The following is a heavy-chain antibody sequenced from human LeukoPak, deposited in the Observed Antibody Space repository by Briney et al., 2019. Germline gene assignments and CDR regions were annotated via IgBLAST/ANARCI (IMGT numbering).Heavy chain of an antibody. D-gene: IGHD6-19*01. CDR2: ISGSGGST. CDR3: ARDMYSSGPTGAFDI. V-gene: IGHV3-23*01. J-gene: IGHJ3*02. CDR1: GFTFSNYA. Sequence: RPGGSLRLSCAASGFTFSNYAMSWVRQAPGKGLEWVSVISGSGGSTYYADSVKGRFTISRDNSKNTLYLQMNSLRAEDTAVYYCARDMYSSGPTGAFDIWGQGTMVTVSS.